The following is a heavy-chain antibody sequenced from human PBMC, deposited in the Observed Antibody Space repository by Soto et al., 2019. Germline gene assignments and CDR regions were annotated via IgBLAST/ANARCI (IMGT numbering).Heavy chain of an antibody. J-gene: IGHJ4*02. CDR1: GFTFSDFR. CDR3: TSVVVEIAAAGPHDY. CDR2: IKRDGSEK. Sequence: GGSLRLSCAASGFTFSDFRMSWVRQAPGKGLEWVAKIKRDGSEKYYVDSVRGRFTISRDNAEHSLYLQMNSLRAEDTAVYYCTSVVVEIAAAGPHDYWGQGTLVTVSS. V-gene: IGHV3-7*03. D-gene: IGHD6-13*01.